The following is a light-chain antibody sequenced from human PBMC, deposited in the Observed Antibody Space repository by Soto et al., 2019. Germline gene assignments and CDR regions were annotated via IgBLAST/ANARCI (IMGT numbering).Light chain of an antibody. CDR2: DVS. J-gene: IGLJ3*02. V-gene: IGLV2-14*01. CDR1: SSDVGTYNY. CDR3: SSYTSSKSWI. Sequence: QSALTQPASVSGSPGQSITISCTGTSSDVGTYNYVSWYQQHPGEAPKLIIYDVSNRRSGVSIRFSGSKSGNTASLTISGLQAEDEADYYCSSYTSSKSWIFGGGTKVTVL.